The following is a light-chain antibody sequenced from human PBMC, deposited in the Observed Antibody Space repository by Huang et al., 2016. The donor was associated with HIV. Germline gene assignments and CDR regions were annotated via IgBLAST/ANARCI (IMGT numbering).Light chain of an antibody. J-gene: IGKJ4*01. CDR2: DTS. CDR3: QQSRT. V-gene: IGKV3D-20*02. CDR1: QSVTSS. Sequence: PGERATLSCRASQSVTSSLVWYQQRPGQAPRLLIYDTSRRASGIPDRFRGSGSGTDFTLTISRLEPEDFAVYYCQQSRTFGGGTKVEIK.